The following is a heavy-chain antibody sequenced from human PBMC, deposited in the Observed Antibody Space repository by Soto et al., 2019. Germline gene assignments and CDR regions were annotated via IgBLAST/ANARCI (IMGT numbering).Heavy chain of an antibody. CDR1: GGTFSSYA. V-gene: IGHV1-69*13. Sequence: GASVKVSCKASGGTFSSYAISWVRQAPGQGLEWMGGIIPIFGTANYAQKFQGRVTITADESTSTAYMELSSLRSEDTAVYYCASGVRGVTQYYFSYWAQGSLVTSPQ. CDR2: IIPIFGTA. CDR3: ASGVRGVTQYYFSY. J-gene: IGHJ4*02. D-gene: IGHD3-10*01.